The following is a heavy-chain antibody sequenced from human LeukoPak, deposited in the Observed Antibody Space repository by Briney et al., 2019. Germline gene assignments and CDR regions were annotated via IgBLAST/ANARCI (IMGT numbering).Heavy chain of an antibody. CDR1: GFTFSDYY. D-gene: IGHD3-22*01. V-gene: IGHV3-11*06. J-gene: IGHJ4*02. Sequence: GGSLRLSCAASGFTFSDYYMSWIRQAPGKGLEWVSYISSSSSYTNYADSVKGRFTISRDNAKNSLYLQMNSLRAEDTAVYYCAGPYYYDSSGYFGWGQGTLVTVSS. CDR3: AGPYYYDSSGYFG. CDR2: ISSSSSYT.